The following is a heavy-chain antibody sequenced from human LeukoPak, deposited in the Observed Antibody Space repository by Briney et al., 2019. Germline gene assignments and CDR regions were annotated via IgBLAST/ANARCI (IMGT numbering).Heavy chain of an antibody. Sequence: PSETLSLTCTVSGGSISSYYWNWIRQPSGKGLEWIGYIYYSGSTNYNPSLKSRVTISVDTSKNQFSLKLSSVTAADTAVYYCASSGSFRQQLVKWGQGTLVTVSS. CDR3: ASSGSFRQQLVK. CDR2: IYYSGST. D-gene: IGHD6-13*01. CDR1: GGSISSYY. J-gene: IGHJ4*02. V-gene: IGHV4-59*01.